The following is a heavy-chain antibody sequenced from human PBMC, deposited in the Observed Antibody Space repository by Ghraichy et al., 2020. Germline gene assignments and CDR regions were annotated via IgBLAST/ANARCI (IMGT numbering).Heavy chain of an antibody. CDR1: GGSISSSNW. CDR2: IYHSGST. V-gene: IGHV4-4*02. Sequence: SETLSLTCAVSGGSISSSNWWSWVRQPPGKGLEWIGEIYHSGSTNYNPSLKSRVTISVDKSKNQFSLKLSSVTAADTAVYYCARTHGDYGGNIHFDYWGQGTLVTVSS. D-gene: IGHD4-23*01. CDR3: ARTHGDYGGNIHFDY. J-gene: IGHJ4*02.